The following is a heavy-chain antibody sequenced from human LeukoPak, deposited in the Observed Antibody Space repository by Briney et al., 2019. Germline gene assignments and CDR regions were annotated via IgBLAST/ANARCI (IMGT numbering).Heavy chain of an antibody. D-gene: IGHD2-2*01. Sequence: ASVKVSCKPSGYTFTVNYLHWVRQAPGQGLEWVGWMNPNSGVTGYAQNFQGRVTMTRDTSISAAYMELSSLTSDDTAVYYCTRGAGTSWFDYWGQGSLVTVSS. CDR3: TRGAGTSWFDY. J-gene: IGHJ4*02. V-gene: IGHV1-2*02. CDR1: GYTFTVNY. CDR2: MNPNSGVT.